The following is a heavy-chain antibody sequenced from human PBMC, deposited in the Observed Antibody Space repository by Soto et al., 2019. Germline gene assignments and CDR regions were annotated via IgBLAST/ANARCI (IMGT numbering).Heavy chain of an antibody. CDR2: IYYSGST. D-gene: IGHD5-18*01. CDR3: ARDRRVGIQLWAPDYYYSGMDV. Sequence: SETLSLTCTVSGGSISSGDYYWSWIRQPPGKGLEWIGYIYYSGSTYYNPSLKSRVTISVDTSKNQFSLKLSSVTAADTAVYYCARDRRVGIQLWAPDYYYSGMDVWGQGTTVTVSS. CDR1: GGSISSGDYY. J-gene: IGHJ6*02. V-gene: IGHV4-30-4*01.